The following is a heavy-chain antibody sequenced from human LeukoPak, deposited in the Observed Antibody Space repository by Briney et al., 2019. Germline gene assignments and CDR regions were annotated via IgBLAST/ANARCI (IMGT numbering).Heavy chain of an antibody. CDR1: GGSISSGDYY. D-gene: IGHD6-13*01. V-gene: IGHV4-30-4*01. Sequence: KPSETPSLTCTVSGGSISSGDYYWSWIRQPPGKGLEWIGYIYNNGRTYYNPSLKSRVTISVDTSKNLFSLKVSSVTAADAAVYYCARGRSSSWSSFDYWGQGTLVTVSS. J-gene: IGHJ4*02. CDR3: ARGRSSSWSSFDY. CDR2: IYNNGRT.